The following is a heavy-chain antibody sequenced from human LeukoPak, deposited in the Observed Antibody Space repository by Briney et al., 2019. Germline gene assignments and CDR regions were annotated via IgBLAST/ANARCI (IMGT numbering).Heavy chain of an antibody. CDR2: FYYGGST. CDR3: AREKAYYYDP. D-gene: IGHD3-22*01. CDR1: GGSISSYY. Sequence: SETLSLTCTVSGGSISSYYWSWIRQPPGKGLEWIGYFYYGGSTNYNPSLKSRVTISVDTSKNQFSLKLSSVTAADTAVYYCAREKAYYYDPWGQGTLVTVSS. V-gene: IGHV4-59*01. J-gene: IGHJ4*02.